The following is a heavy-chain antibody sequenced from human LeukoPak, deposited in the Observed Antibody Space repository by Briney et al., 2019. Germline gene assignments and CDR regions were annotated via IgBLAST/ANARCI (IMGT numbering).Heavy chain of an antibody. J-gene: IGHJ5*02. V-gene: IGHV4-4*07. CDR3: ARDRRELERRWFDP. CDR1: GGSISSYC. Sequence: SETLSLTCTVSGGSISSYCWSWIRQPAGKGLEWIGRIYTSGSTNYNPSLKSRVTMSVDTSKNQFSLKLSSVTAADTAVYYCARDRRELERRWFDPWGQGTLVTVSS. CDR2: IYTSGST. D-gene: IGHD1-1*01.